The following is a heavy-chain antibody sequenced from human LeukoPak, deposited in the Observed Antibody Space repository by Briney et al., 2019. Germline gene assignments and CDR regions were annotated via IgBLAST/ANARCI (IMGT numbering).Heavy chain of an antibody. CDR2: ISAYNGNT. V-gene: IGHV1-18*01. Sequence: ASVKVSCKASGYTFTSYGISWVRQAPGQGLEWMGWISAYNGNTNYAQKLRGRVTMTTDTSTSTAYMELRSLRSDDTAVYYCAAELEMATDAFDIWGQGTMVTVSS. J-gene: IGHJ3*02. D-gene: IGHD5-24*01. CDR3: AAELEMATDAFDI. CDR1: GYTFTSYG.